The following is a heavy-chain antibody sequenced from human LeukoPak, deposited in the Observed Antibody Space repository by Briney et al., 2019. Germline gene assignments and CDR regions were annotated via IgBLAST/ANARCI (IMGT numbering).Heavy chain of an antibody. CDR2: INPNSGGT. Sequence: ASVKVSCKASGYTFTGYYMHLVRQAPGQGLEWMGWINPNSGGTNYAQKFQGRVTMTRDTSISTAYMELSRLRSDDTAVYYCAREKGSDTGAFDIWGQGTMVTVSS. V-gene: IGHV1-2*02. D-gene: IGHD2-21*01. CDR1: GYTFTGYY. J-gene: IGHJ3*02. CDR3: AREKGSDTGAFDI.